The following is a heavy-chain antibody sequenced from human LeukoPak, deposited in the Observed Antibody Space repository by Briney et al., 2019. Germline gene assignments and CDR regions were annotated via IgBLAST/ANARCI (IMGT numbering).Heavy chain of an antibody. V-gene: IGHV3-53*01. Sequence: PGGSLRLSCAASGLTVSSNYMSWVRQAPGKGLEWVSVIYSGGNTYYADSVKGRFTISRDNSKNTLYLQMNSLRAEDTAVYYCARAYYGDYFDYWGQGTLVTVSS. CDR3: ARAYYGDYFDY. J-gene: IGHJ4*02. CDR1: GLTVSSNY. D-gene: IGHD4-17*01. CDR2: IYSGGNT.